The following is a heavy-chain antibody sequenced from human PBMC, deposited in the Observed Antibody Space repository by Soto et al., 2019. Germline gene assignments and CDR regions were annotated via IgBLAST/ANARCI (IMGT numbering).Heavy chain of an antibody. J-gene: IGHJ3*02. D-gene: IGHD4-17*01. CDR1: GFTFTNYG. CDR3: AKKSYGDDAFDN. V-gene: IGHV3-30*18. CDR2: VSYDGGDK. Sequence: VHLVESGGGVVQPGGSLRLSCTASGFTFTNYGIHWVRQAPGKGLEWVALVSYDGGDKNYADSVKGRFTISRDNSRNTVDLQMNSLRAEDTAVYFCAKKSYGDDAFDNWGQGTMVTVSS.